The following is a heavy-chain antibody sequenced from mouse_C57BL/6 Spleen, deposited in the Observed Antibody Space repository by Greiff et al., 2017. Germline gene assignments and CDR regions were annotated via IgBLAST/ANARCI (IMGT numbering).Heavy chain of an antibody. J-gene: IGHJ4*01. CDR3: ARKIYYDYAMDY. V-gene: IGHV1-69*01. D-gene: IGHD2-4*01. Sequence: VQLQQPGAELVMPGASVKLSCKASGYTFTSYWMHWVKQRPGQGLEWIGEIDPSDSYTNYNQKFKGKATLTVDKSSSTAYMQLSSLPSEDAAVYYCARKIYYDYAMDYWGQGTSVTVSS. CDR1: GYTFTSYW. CDR2: IDPSDSYT.